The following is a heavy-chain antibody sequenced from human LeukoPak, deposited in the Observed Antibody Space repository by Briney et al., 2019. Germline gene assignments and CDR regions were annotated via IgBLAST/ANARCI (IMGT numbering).Heavy chain of an antibody. Sequence: SVKVSCKASGGTFSSYAISWVRQAPGQGLEWMGGIIPIFGTANYAQKFQGRVTITTDESTSTAYMELSSLRSEDTAVYYCARVFGEVRLQHTSYYYYYMDVWGKGTTVTVSS. J-gene: IGHJ6*03. CDR2: IIPIFGTA. CDR3: ARVFGEVRLQHTSYYYYYMDV. D-gene: IGHD4-11*01. CDR1: GGTFSSYA. V-gene: IGHV1-69*05.